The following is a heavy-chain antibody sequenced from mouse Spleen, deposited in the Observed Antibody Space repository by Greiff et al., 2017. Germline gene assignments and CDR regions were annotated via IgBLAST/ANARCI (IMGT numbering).Heavy chain of an antibody. D-gene: IGHD2-3*01. CDR1: GFTFSSYA. J-gene: IGHJ4*01. V-gene: IGHV5-6-2*01. CDR2: INSNGGST. CDR3: ARQGDGYYYAMDY. Sequence: EVQLVESGGGLVKPGGSLKLSCAASGFTFSSYAMSWVRQTPEKRLEWVAAINSNGGSTYYPDTVKDRFTISRDNAKNTLYLQMSSLRSEDTALYYCARQGDGYYYAMDYWGQGTSVTVSS.